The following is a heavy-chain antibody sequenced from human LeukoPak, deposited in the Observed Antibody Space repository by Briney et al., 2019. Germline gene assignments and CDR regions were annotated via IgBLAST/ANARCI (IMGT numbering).Heavy chain of an antibody. CDR2: ISFDGGNK. Sequence: AGGSLRLSCAASGFTFNAYSMHWVRQAPGKGLEWVALISFDGGNKFYADSVKGRFTISRDNSKNTLSLQINSLRVEDTAVYYCAKDHSKIQPFDYWGQGTLVTVSS. V-gene: IGHV3-30-3*02. CDR1: GFTFNAYS. J-gene: IGHJ4*02. CDR3: AKDHSKIQPFDY. D-gene: IGHD5-18*01.